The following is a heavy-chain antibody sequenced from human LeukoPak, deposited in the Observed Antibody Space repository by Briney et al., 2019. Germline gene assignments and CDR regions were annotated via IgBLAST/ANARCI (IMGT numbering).Heavy chain of an antibody. CDR3: ARDISARRMDV. D-gene: IGHD6-25*01. Sequence: PGGSLRLSCAASGFTFSSHGMHWVRQAPGKGLEWVAVIWYDGSNKEYADSVKGRFTISRDNSRNTVYLQMNSLRAEDTAVYYCARDISARRMDVWGKGTAVTVSS. CDR2: IWYDGSNK. J-gene: IGHJ6*04. V-gene: IGHV3-33*01. CDR1: GFTFSSHG.